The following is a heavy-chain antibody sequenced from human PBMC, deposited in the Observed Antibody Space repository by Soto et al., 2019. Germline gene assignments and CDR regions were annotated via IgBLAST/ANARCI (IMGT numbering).Heavy chain of an antibody. Sequence: PSETLSLTFIVSDPSISSGTYYCGWIRQPPGKGLEWIGSVYYSENTYYNPSLKSRVTISVDTSKNLFSLKLTSVTAADTAMYYCARPQFSGTYHDTFIIWGQGTMVTVSS. D-gene: IGHD1-26*01. CDR3: ARPQFSGTYHDTFII. V-gene: IGHV4-39*02. J-gene: IGHJ3*02. CDR1: DPSISSGTYY. CDR2: VYYSENT.